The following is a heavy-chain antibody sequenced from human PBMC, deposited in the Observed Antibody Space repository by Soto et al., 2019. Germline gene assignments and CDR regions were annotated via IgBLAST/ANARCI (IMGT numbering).Heavy chain of an antibody. J-gene: IGHJ4*02. CDR3: ARGARSYDSDTYYGSPFDF. Sequence: QVQLQESGPGLVKPSETLSLTCTVSGGSINNYYWSWIRQIPGKGLEWIGYVYHGGTTRYNPSLTSRVTISLDTSKNQFSLRLSSMTAADTAVYRCARGARSYDSDTYYGSPFDFWGQGIQVTVSS. CDR2: VYHGGTT. D-gene: IGHD3-16*01. CDR1: GGSINNYY. V-gene: IGHV4-59*01.